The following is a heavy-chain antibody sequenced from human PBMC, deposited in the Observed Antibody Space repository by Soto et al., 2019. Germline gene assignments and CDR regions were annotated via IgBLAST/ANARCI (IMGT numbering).Heavy chain of an antibody. J-gene: IGHJ6*02. D-gene: IGHD6-13*01. V-gene: IGHV3-33*01. CDR2: IWYDGSNK. CDR3: ARVEQQLVTYYYYGMDV. Sequence: PGGSLRLSCAASGFTFSSYGMHWVRHAPGKGLEWVAVIWYDGSNKYYADSVKGRFTISRDNSKNTLYLQMNSLRAEDTAVYYCARVEQQLVTYYYYGMDVWGQGTTVTVSS. CDR1: GFTFSSYG.